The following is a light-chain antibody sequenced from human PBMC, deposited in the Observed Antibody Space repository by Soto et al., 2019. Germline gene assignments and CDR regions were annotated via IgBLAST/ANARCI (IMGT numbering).Light chain of an antibody. J-gene: IGLJ1*01. CDR2: SNN. Sequence: QSALTQPPSASGTPGQRVTIPCSGSSSNIGSNTVNWYQQLPGTAPKLLIYSNNQWPSGVPDRFSGSKSGTSASLAISGLQSEDEADYYCAAWDDSLNGYVFGTGTKVTVL. CDR3: AAWDDSLNGYV. CDR1: SSNIGSNT. V-gene: IGLV1-44*01.